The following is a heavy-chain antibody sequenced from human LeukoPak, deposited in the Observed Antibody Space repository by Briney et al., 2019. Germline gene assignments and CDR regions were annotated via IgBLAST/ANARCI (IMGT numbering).Heavy chain of an antibody. Sequence: PGGSLRLSCAASGFTFSSYWMHWVRQAPGKGLVWVSRINSDGSSTSYADSVKGRFTISRDNAKNTLYLQMNSLRAEDTAVYYCARRGWPRYQLLYRCGMDVWGQGTTVTVSS. D-gene: IGHD2-2*02. CDR2: INSDGSST. CDR1: GFTFSSYW. J-gene: IGHJ6*02. V-gene: IGHV3-74*01. CDR3: ARRGWPRYQLLYRCGMDV.